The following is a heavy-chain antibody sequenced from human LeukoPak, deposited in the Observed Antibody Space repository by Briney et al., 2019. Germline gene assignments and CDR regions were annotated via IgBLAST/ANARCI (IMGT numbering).Heavy chain of an antibody. Sequence: SETLSLTCAVYGGSFSGYYWSWIRQPPGKGLEWIGETNHSGSTNYNPSLKSRVTISVDTSKNQFSLKLSSVTAADTAVYYCAGGRRFLEWLNNWFDPWGQGTLVTVSS. V-gene: IGHV4-34*01. CDR1: GGSFSGYY. CDR3: AGGRRFLEWLNNWFDP. CDR2: TNHSGST. D-gene: IGHD3-3*01. J-gene: IGHJ5*02.